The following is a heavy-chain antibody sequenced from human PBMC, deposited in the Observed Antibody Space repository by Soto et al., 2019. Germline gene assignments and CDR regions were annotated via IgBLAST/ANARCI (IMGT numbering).Heavy chain of an antibody. V-gene: IGHV3-72*01. CDR1: GFTFSDQY. J-gene: IGHJ1*01. CDR2: IRSKVVGYTT. CDR3: VRGDQRT. Sequence: EVQLVESGGGLVQPGGSLRLSCAASGFTFSDQYMDWVRQAPGKGLEWVGRIRSKVVGYTTDYAASVKGRFTISRDDSKNSLYLQMNSLKTEDTAVYYCVRGDQRTWGQGTLVTVSS.